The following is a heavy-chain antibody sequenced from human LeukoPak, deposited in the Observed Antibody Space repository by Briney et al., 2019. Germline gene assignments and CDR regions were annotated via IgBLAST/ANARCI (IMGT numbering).Heavy chain of an antibody. Sequence: GGFLRLSCAASGFTFSSYAMSWVRQAPGKGLEWVSAISGSGGSTYYADSVKGRFTISRDNSKNTLYLQMNSLRAEDTAVYYCAEGRSGITMIVVVITGHPFDYWGQGTLVTVSS. CDR1: GFTFSSYA. J-gene: IGHJ4*02. V-gene: IGHV3-23*01. CDR3: AEGRSGITMIVVVITGHPFDY. D-gene: IGHD3-22*01. CDR2: ISGSGGST.